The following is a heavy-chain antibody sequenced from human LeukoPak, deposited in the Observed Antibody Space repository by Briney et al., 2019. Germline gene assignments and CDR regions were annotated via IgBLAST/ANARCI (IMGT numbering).Heavy chain of an antibody. D-gene: IGHD5-18*01. J-gene: IGHJ4*02. Sequence: SETLSLTCTVSGGSISSHYWSWIRQPPGKGLEWVAYLFDSVNTKDNPSLQSRLTLSADTSKNQFSLRLSSVTAADTAVYYCATIKRGSIFGYFDFWGQGIKVTVSS. V-gene: IGHV4-59*11. CDR3: ATIKRGSIFGYFDF. CDR2: LFDSVNT. CDR1: GGSISSHY.